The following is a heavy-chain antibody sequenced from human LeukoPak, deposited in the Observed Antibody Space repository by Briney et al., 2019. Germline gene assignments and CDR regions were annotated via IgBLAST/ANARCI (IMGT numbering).Heavy chain of an antibody. D-gene: IGHD2-15*01. V-gene: IGHV3-7*01. CDR1: GFTFSSYW. Sequence: GGSLRLSCAASGFTFSSYWMGWVRQAPGKGPEWVAHIKEDGSEKYYVDSVKGRFTMFRDNAKNSLYLQVNSLRAEDTALYYCARDLGYCSGRACYSVFDYWGQGTLVTVAS. CDR2: IKEDGSEK. CDR3: ARDLGYCSGRACYSVFDY. J-gene: IGHJ4*02.